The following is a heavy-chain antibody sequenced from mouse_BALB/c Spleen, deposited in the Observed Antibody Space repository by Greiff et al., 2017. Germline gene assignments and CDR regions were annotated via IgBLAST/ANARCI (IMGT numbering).Heavy chain of an antibody. CDR3: ARAYGNYLFAY. CDR1: GFTFSSFG. CDR2: ISSGSSTI. J-gene: IGHJ3*01. D-gene: IGHD2-1*01. Sequence: EVQLVESGGGLVQPGGSRKLSCAASGFTFSSFGMHWVRQAPEKGLEWVAYISSGSSTIYYADTVKGRFTISRDNPKNTLFLQMTSLRSEDTAMYYCARAYGNYLFAYWGQGTLVTVSA. V-gene: IGHV5-17*02.